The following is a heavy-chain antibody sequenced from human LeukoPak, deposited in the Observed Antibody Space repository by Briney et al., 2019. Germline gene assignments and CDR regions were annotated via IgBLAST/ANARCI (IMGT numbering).Heavy chain of an antibody. J-gene: IGHJ6*02. V-gene: IGHV3-7*01. CDR3: ARGHYGMEV. CDR1: GFTFSGYW. CDR2: INPDGNEK. Sequence: PGGSLRLYCAASGFTFSGYWMSWVRQAPGKGLEWVATINPDGNEKYYVDSVRGRFTISRDNAKNSLYLQMNSLRAEDSAVHYCARGHYGMEVWGQGTTVTVSS.